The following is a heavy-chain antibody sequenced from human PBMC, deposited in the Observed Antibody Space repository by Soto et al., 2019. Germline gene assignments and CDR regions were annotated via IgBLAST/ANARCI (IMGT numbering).Heavy chain of an antibody. J-gene: IGHJ6*02. D-gene: IGHD3-10*01. Sequence: SETLSLTCFVSGGSVTSYHWSWIRQFPGKGLEWIAYTSYTGNTNYNPSLQSRVTISLDTSKNQFSLTVNSVTPADTAVYYCARGEITLLGGMDVWGQGTTVTVAS. CDR3: ARGEITLLGGMDV. CDR2: TSYTGNT. V-gene: IGHV4-59*02. CDR1: GGSVTSYH.